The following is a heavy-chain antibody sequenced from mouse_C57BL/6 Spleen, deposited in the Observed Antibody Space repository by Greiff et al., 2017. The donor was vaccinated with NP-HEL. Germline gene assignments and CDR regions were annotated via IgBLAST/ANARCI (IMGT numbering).Heavy chain of an antibody. J-gene: IGHJ4*01. CDR2: IDPEDGET. D-gene: IGHD3-2*02. CDR3: ALTAQATGYAMDY. Sequence: VQLQQSGAELVKPGASVKLSCTASGFNIKAYYMHWVKQRTEQGLGWIGRIDPEDGETKYAPKFQGKATITADTSSNTAYLQLSSLTSEDTAVYYCALTAQATGYAMDYWGQGTSVTVSS. CDR1: GFNIKAYY. V-gene: IGHV14-2*01.